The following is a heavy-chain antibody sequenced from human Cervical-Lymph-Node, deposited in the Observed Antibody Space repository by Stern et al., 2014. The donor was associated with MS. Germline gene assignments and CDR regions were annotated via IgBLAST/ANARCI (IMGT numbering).Heavy chain of an antibody. D-gene: IGHD3-16*01. J-gene: IGHJ4*02. CDR2: IDRDDDK. Sequence: ESGPALVKPTQTLTLTCTFSGFSLSTSGMCVSWIRQPPGKALEWLAIIDRDDDKYYRKSLMTRLTTSQATPKNPPGTILANMDPVDAATYYYARTRVGGGHYFDYWGQGTLVTVSS. CDR3: ARTRVGGGHYFDY. V-gene: IGHV2-70*01. CDR1: GFSLSTSGMC.